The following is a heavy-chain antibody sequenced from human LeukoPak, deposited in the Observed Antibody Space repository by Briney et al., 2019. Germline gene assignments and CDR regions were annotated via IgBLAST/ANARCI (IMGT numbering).Heavy chain of an antibody. CDR2: ISGSGGST. J-gene: IGHJ4*02. V-gene: IGHV3-23*01. Sequence: GGSLRLSCAASGFTFSSYAMSWVRQAPGKGLEWVSAISGSGGSTYYADSVKGRFTISRDNAKNSLYLQMNSLRAEDTALYYCAKDMIAAAGNFDYWGQGTLVTVSS. D-gene: IGHD6-13*01. CDR3: AKDMIAAAGNFDY. CDR1: GFTFSSYA.